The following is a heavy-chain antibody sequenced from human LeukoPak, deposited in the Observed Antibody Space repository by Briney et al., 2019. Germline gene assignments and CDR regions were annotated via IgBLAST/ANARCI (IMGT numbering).Heavy chain of an antibody. J-gene: IGHJ3*01. Sequence: SQTLSLTCAISGDSVSRKSAGWNWIRQSPSRVLEWLGRIYYRSTWYSDFLTSRITISPDTYKNQFSLHLDSVTPEDTAVYYCARGGLVRGSIDSLIAFDFWGQGTVVTVSS. D-gene: IGHD3-10*01. CDR1: GDSVSRKSAG. CDR2: IYYRSTWYS. V-gene: IGHV6-1*01. CDR3: ARGGLVRGSIDSLIAFDF.